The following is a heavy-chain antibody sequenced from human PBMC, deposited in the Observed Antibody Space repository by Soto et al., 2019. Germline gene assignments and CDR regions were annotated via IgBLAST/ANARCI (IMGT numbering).Heavy chain of an antibody. D-gene: IGHD3-22*01. V-gene: IGHV4-39*01. CDR2: IYYSGST. CDR1: GGSISSSSYY. CDR3: ARDYFDSSDYTTNWFDP. J-gene: IGHJ5*02. Sequence: SETLSLTCTVSGGSISSSSYYWGWIRQPPGKGLEWVGSIYYSGSTYYNPSLKSRVTISVDTSKKQFSLKLSSVTAAVTALYYCARDYFDSSDYTTNWFDPWGQGALVT.